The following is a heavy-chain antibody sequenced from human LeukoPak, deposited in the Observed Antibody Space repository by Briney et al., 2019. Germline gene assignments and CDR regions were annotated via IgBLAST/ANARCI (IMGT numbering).Heavy chain of an antibody. CDR3: ARDQGIVGANYADY. CDR2: ISAYNGNT. V-gene: IGHV1-18*01. J-gene: IGHJ4*02. CDR1: GYAFTSYG. Sequence: ASVKVSCKASGYAFTSYGISWVRQAPGQGLEWMGWISAYNGNTNYAQKLQGRVTMTTDTSTSTAYMELRSLRSDDTAVYYCARDQGIVGANYADYWGQGTLVTVSS. D-gene: IGHD1-26*01.